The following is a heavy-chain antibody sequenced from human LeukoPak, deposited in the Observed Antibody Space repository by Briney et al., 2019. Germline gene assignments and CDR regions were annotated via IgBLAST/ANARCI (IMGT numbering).Heavy chain of an antibody. J-gene: IGHJ4*02. Sequence: PGGSLRLSCEASGFSFSSYGMSWVRQAPGEGLEWVSGFSASDGSRYYADSVKGRFTISRDNSKNTLYLQMNSLRAEDTAVYYCARVMTLAATESFDSWGQGTLVTVSS. D-gene: IGHD2-15*01. CDR1: GFSFSSYG. CDR3: ARVMTLAATESFDS. CDR2: FSASDGSR. V-gene: IGHV3-23*01.